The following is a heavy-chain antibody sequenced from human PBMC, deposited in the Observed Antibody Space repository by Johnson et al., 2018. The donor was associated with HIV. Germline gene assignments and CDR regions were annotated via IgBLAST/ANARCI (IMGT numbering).Heavy chain of an antibody. CDR2: ISWNSGSI. CDR1: GFTFDDYA. J-gene: IGHJ3*02. Sequence: EVQLVESGGGLVQPGRSLRLSCAASGFTFDDYAMHWVRQAPGKGLEWVSGISWNSGSIGYADSVKGRFTISRDNAKNSLYLQMNSLRVDDTAMYYCVRGRDSTGDGGAFDIWGQGTMVTVSS. D-gene: IGHD7-27*01. V-gene: IGHV3-9*01. CDR3: VRGRDSTGDGGAFDI.